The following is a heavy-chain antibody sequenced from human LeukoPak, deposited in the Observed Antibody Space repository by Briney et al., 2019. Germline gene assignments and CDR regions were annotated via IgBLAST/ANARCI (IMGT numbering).Heavy chain of an antibody. J-gene: IGHJ4*02. CDR2: IYYSGST. Sequence: SETLSLTCTVSGGSISSSSYYWGWIRQPPGKGLEWIGSIYYSGSTYYNPSLKSRVIISVDKSKNQFSLKLSSVTAADTAVYYCIGNGYYSLEYWGQGTLVTVSS. CDR3: IGNGYYSLEY. CDR1: GGSISSSSYY. D-gene: IGHD3-3*01. V-gene: IGHV4-39*07.